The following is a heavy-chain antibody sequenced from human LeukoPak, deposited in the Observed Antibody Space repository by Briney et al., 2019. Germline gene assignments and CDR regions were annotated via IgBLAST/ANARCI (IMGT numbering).Heavy chain of an antibody. CDR3: AKILTPGFDY. CDR2: ISGSGGSA. V-gene: IGHV3-23*01. Sequence: GGSLRLSCAASGFTFSSFGMHWVRQAPGKGLEWVSAISGSGGSAYYADSVKGRFTISRDNSKNTLYLQMNSLRAEDTAVYYCAKILTPGFDYWGQGTLVTVSS. J-gene: IGHJ4*02. CDR1: GFTFSSFG.